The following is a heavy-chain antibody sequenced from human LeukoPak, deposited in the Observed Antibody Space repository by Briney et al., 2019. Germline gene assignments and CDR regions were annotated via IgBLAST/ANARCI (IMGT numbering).Heavy chain of an antibody. Sequence: ASVKLSCKASGYTFTGYYLHWVRQAPGQGLEWMGWINPNSGDTNYAQKLQGRVTLTRDTSISTAYMELSRLRSDDTAVYYCARIMNYFDNSGYTPEGAFDIWGQGTMVTVSS. V-gene: IGHV1-2*02. CDR3: ARIMNYFDNSGYTPEGAFDI. J-gene: IGHJ3*02. CDR2: INPNSGDT. D-gene: IGHD3-22*01. CDR1: GYTFTGYY.